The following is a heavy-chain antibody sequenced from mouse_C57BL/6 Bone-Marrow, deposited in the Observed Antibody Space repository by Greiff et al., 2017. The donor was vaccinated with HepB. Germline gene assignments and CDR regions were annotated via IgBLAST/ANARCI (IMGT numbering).Heavy chain of an antibody. V-gene: IGHV7-3*01. CDR3: ARWATVVEGYAMDY. D-gene: IGHD1-1*01. CDR1: GFTFTDYY. J-gene: IGHJ4*01. CDR2: IRNKANGYTT. Sequence: EVKLMESGGGLVQPGGSLSLSCAASGFTFTDYYMSWVRQPPGKALEWLGFIRNKANGYTTEYSASVKGRFTISRDNSQSILYLQMNALRAEDSATYYCARWATVVEGYAMDYWGQGTSVTVSS.